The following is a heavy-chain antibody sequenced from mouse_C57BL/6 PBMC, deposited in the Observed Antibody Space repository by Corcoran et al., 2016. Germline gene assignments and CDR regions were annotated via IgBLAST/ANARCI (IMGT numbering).Heavy chain of an antibody. CDR1: GFTFRNYP. V-gene: IGHV5-9*04. CDR3: AKDLRDSSRYYYYYFDY. Sequence: EVQLLESGGGLVQPGGSLRLSCAASGFTFRNYPLRWVRQSPGKGLEWVSAIIASDGTTYYAASVKGRFTISRDNSKNTLYLQMKSLRAEDTAVYYCAKDLRDSSRYYYYYFDYWG. CDR2: IIASDGTT. D-gene: IGHD1-1*01. J-gene: IGHJ2*01.